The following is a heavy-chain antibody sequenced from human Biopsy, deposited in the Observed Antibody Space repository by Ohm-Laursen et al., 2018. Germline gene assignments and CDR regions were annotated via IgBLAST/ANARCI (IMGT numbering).Heavy chain of an antibody. CDR1: GYTFTGQY. D-gene: IGHD2-15*01. CDR2: INPHSGTT. CDR3: AKGQDLRGGAEYFQH. J-gene: IGHJ1*01. V-gene: IGHV1-2*02. Sequence: ASVKPSCTASGYTFTGQYLHWVRQVPGQGLEWMGWINPHSGTTKFAQDFQGRVTMTRDTSITTAYMELRRLRSDDPAVYYCAKGQDLRGGAEYFQHWGQGALVTVSS.